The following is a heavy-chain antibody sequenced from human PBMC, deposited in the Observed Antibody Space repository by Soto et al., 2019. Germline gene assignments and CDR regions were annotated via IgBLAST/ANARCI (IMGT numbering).Heavy chain of an antibody. CDR3: ARTYYYDSSGHAYYFDY. D-gene: IGHD3-22*01. J-gene: IGHJ4*02. CDR2: ISSSSSYI. CDR1: GFTFSSYS. Sequence: GGSLRLSCAASGFTFSSYSMNWVRQAPGKGLEWVSSISSSSSYIYYADSVKGRFTISRDNAKNSLYLQMNSLRAEDTAVYYCARTYYYDSSGHAYYFDYWGQGTLVTVSS. V-gene: IGHV3-21*01.